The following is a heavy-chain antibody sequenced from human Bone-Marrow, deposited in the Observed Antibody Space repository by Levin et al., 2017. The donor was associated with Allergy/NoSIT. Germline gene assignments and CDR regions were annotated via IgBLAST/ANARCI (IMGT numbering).Heavy chain of an antibody. Sequence: GGSLRLSCASTGFTFSDYAMHWVRQAPGKGLEWVAALSYDGETKYYAASVKGRFTTSRDNSKSTLYLEMNSLRPDDGAVYYCARGFCSVTSCYDGGYYMDVWGAGTAVTVS. D-gene: IGHD2-2*01. J-gene: IGHJ6*03. CDR2: LSYDGETK. V-gene: IGHV3-30*04. CDR1: GFTFSDYA. CDR3: ARGFCSVTSCYDGGYYMDV.